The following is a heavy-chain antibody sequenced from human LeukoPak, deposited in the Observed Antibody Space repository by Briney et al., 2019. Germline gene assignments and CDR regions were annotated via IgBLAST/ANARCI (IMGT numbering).Heavy chain of an antibody. V-gene: IGHV4-4*07. D-gene: IGHD3-3*01. CDR2: XXTSGST. CDR1: XXXXSXXY. J-gene: IGHJ5*02. CDR3: AAEASSQTIFGQYNWFDP. Sequence: AEPLSLTCTXSXXXXSXXYWICIXQXXXXXXXXXXXXXTSGSTNYNPSIKSRVTMSVDTSKNQFSLKLSSVTAADTAVYYCAAEASSQTIFGQYNWFDPWGQGTLVTVSS.